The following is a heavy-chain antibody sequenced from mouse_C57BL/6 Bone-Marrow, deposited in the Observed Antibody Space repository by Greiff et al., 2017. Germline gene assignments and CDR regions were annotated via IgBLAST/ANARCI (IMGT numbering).Heavy chain of an antibody. Sequence: EVQLVESGGDLVKPGGSLKLSCAASGFTFSSYGMSWVRQTPDKRLEWVATISSGGSYTYYPDSVKGRFTISRDNAKNTLYLQMSSLKSEDTAMYYCARQGPYYSNHRVDYWGQGTSVTVSS. CDR1: GFTFSSYG. CDR3: ARQGPYYSNHRVDY. CDR2: ISSGGSYT. J-gene: IGHJ4*01. D-gene: IGHD2-5*01. V-gene: IGHV5-6*01.